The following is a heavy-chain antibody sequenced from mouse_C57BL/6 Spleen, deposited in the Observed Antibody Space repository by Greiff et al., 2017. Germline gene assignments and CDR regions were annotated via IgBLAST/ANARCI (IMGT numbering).Heavy chain of an antibody. D-gene: IGHD1-1*01. Sequence: EVKVEESGGGLVKPGGSLKLSCAASGFTFSDYGMHWVRQAPEKGLEWVAYISSGSSTIYYADTVKGRFTISRDNAKNTLFLQMTSLRSEDTAMYYCARDGSSYALFDYWGQGTTLTVSS. V-gene: IGHV5-17*01. CDR2: ISSGSSTI. J-gene: IGHJ2*01. CDR1: GFTFSDYG. CDR3: ARDGSSYALFDY.